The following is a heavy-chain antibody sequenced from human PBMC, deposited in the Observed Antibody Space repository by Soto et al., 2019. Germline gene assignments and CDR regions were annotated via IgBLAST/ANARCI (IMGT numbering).Heavy chain of an antibody. V-gene: IGHV3-7*03. CDR3: VKDGGYCSSSTCYAPRNHYFDS. J-gene: IGHJ4*02. Sequence: VGSLRLSCEASGFTFSDYWMSWVRQAPGKGPEWVANIKFDGSEKQYVDSVRGRFTISRDNSRSSLSLQMNSLRPGDTAVYYCVKDGGYCSSSTCYAPRNHYFDSWGQGTLVTVSS. D-gene: IGHD2-2*01. CDR2: IKFDGSEK. CDR1: GFTFSDYW.